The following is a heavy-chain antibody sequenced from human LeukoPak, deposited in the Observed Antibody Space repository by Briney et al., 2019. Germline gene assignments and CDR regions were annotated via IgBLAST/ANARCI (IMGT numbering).Heavy chain of an antibody. Sequence: GGSLRLSCAASGFNVNNAWMSGFRQAPGKGLEWVGRIRSKIDGGATDYAAPVKGRFTISRDDSKNTLYLQINSLKIEDTAMYYCYTSITDYWGQGTLVTVSS. CDR3: YTSITDY. V-gene: IGHV3-15*07. J-gene: IGHJ4*02. D-gene: IGHD2-21*01. CDR1: GFNVNNAW. CDR2: IRSKIDGGAT.